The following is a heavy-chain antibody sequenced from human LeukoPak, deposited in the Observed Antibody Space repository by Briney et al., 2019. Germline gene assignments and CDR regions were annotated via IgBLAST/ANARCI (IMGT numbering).Heavy chain of an antibody. CDR1: GFTFGSYA. CDR3: ARGGVVVPAAILY. Sequence: AGRSLRLSCAASGFTFGSYAMHWVRQAPGKGLEWVAVISYDGSNKYYADSVKGRFTISRDNSKNTLYLQMNSLRAEDTAVYCCARGGVVVPAAILYWGQGTLVTVSS. V-gene: IGHV3-30*04. CDR2: ISYDGSNK. J-gene: IGHJ4*02. D-gene: IGHD2-2*01.